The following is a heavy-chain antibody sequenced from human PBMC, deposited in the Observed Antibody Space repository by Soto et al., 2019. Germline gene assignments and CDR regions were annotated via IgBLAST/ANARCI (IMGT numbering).Heavy chain of an antibody. Sequence: KPSETLSLTCAVYGGSFSGYYWSWIRQPPGKGLEWIGEINHSGSTNYNPSLKSRVTISVDTSKNQFSLKLSSVTAADTAVYYCARGRYYYGSGSTPHHYFDYWGQGTLVTVSS. CDR1: GGSFSGYY. D-gene: IGHD3-10*01. CDR2: INHSGST. CDR3: ARGRYYYGSGSTPHHYFDY. J-gene: IGHJ4*02. V-gene: IGHV4-34*01.